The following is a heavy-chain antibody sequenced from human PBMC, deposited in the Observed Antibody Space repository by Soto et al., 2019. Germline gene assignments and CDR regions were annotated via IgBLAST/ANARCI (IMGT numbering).Heavy chain of an antibody. CDR2: IYYSGST. D-gene: IGHD2-15*01. J-gene: IGHJ4*02. V-gene: IGHV4-61*01. Sequence: SETLSLTCTVSGGSVSSGSYYWSWIRQPPGKGLEWIGYIYYSGSTNYNPSLKSRVTISVDTSKNQFSLKLSSVTAADTAVYYCASGNREDNFDSWGPGTLVTVSS. CDR3: ASGNREDNFDS. CDR1: GGSVSSGSYY.